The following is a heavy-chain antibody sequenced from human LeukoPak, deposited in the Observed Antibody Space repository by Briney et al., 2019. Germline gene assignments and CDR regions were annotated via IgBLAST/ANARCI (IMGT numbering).Heavy chain of an antibody. D-gene: IGHD2-2*01. CDR1: GGSINSSSYY. CDR3: AREGSGHCSSTSCQGGNWFDP. CDR2: IYYSGST. J-gene: IGHJ5*02. V-gene: IGHV4-39*07. Sequence: SETLSLTCTVSGGSINSSSYYWGWNRQPPGKGLEWIGSIYYSGSTYYNPSLKSRVTISVDTSKNQFSLKLSSVTAADTAVYYCAREGSGHCSSTSCQGGNWFDPWGQGTLVTVSS.